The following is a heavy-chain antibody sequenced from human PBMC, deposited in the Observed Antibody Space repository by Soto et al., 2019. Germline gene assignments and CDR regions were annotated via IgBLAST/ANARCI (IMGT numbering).Heavy chain of an antibody. V-gene: IGHV1-69*01. CDR3: ARDKVKGYSRGAFDY. Sequence: QVQLVQSGAEVKKPGSSVKVSCKASGGTFSSYAISWVRQAPGQGLEWMGGIIPIFGTANYAQKFQGRVTITEDESTRTANMELSSLRSEDTAVYYCARDKVKGYSRGAFDYWGQGTLVTVSS. D-gene: IGHD2-15*01. CDR1: GGTFSSYA. J-gene: IGHJ4*02. CDR2: IIPIFGTA.